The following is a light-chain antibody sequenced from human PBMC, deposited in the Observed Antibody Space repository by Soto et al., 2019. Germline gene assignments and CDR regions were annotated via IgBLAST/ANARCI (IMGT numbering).Light chain of an antibody. CDR1: QSLLHNNGYNY. CDR3: MQALQSLT. V-gene: IGKV2-28*01. CDR2: LGS. Sequence: IVMTQTALCFSVTPGHPPSMSCRSNQSLLHNNGYNYLDWYMQKPGQSPQLLIYLGSNRASGVPDRFSGSGSGTDFTLKISSVEAADVGVYYCMQALQSLTFGQGTRLEIK. J-gene: IGKJ5*01.